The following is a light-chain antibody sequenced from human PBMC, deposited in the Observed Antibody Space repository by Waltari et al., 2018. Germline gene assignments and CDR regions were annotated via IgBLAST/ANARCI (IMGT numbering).Light chain of an antibody. CDR2: DAS. V-gene: IGKV1-5*01. CDR3: QQYSSFST. Sequence: DIQMTQSPSTLSASVGDRVTISCRASQSISDRLAWYQQKAGKAPKLLIDDASHLERGVPSRFSGSGSGTHFTLTIISLQPDDFATYFCQQYSSFSTFGLGTKV. CDR1: QSISDR. J-gene: IGKJ1*01.